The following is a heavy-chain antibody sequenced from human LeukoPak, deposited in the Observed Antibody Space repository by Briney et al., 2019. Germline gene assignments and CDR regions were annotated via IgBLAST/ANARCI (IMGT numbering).Heavy chain of an antibody. D-gene: IGHD4-23*01. Sequence: ASVKVSCKASGYTFTGYYIHWVRQAPGQGLEWMGWVNPNNGGTNYAQMFQGRVTMTRDTSISTAYMELSRLTSDDTAVYYCARDSYGGNWSLGYWGQGTLVTVSS. V-gene: IGHV1-2*02. J-gene: IGHJ4*02. CDR2: VNPNNGGT. CDR1: GYTFTGYY. CDR3: ARDSYGGNWSLGY.